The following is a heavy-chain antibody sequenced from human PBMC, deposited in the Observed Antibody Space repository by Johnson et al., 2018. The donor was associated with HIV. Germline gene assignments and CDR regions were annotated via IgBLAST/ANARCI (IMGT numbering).Heavy chain of an antibody. D-gene: IGHD6-13*01. CDR2: IGSGGLT. CDR1: GFSFSSSD. CDR3: ARVLESKVAAGSWAFDI. V-gene: IGHV3-13*01. J-gene: IGHJ3*02. Sequence: VQLVESGGGLVQPGGSLRLSCAASGFSFSSSDIYWVRQFTGKGLEWVSGIGSGGLTYYLDSVKGRFTISRENAKNTLYLQMNSPTTEDTAVYYCARVLESKVAAGSWAFDIWGQGTMVTVSS.